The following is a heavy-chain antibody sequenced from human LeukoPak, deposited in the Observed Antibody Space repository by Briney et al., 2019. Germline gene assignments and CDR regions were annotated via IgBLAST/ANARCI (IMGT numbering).Heavy chain of an antibody. D-gene: IGHD6-19*01. CDR3: AREGIAVNNDY. CDR2: INSDGSST. Sequence: HPGGSLRLSCAASGFTFSSYWMHWVRQAPGKGLVWVSRINSDGSSTSYADSVKGRFTISRDNAKNTLYLQMNSLRAEDTAVYYCAREGIAVNNDYWGQGTLVTVSS. J-gene: IGHJ4*02. CDR1: GFTFSSYW. V-gene: IGHV3-74*01.